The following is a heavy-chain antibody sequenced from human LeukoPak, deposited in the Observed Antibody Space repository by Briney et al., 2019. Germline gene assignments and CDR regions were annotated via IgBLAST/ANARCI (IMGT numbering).Heavy chain of an antibody. CDR1: GYTFTSYY. CDR2: INPSGGST. D-gene: IGHD6-19*01. V-gene: IGHV1-46*01. CDR3: ARDGGSGWSDY. Sequence: ASVKVSCKASGYTFTSYYMHWVRQAPGQGLEWMGIINPSGGSTSYAQKFQGRVTMTRDTSTSTVYMELSSLGSEDTAVYYCARDGGSGWSDYWGQGTLVTVSS. J-gene: IGHJ4*02.